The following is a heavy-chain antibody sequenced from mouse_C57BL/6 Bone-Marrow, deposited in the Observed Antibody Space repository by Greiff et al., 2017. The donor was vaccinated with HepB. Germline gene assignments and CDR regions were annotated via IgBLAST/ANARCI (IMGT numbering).Heavy chain of an antibody. V-gene: IGHV1-61*01. CDR3: AIGGYSNYLAWFAY. J-gene: IGHJ3*01. Sequence: QVQLQQPGAELVRPGSSVKLSCKASGYTFTSYWMDWVKQRPGQGLEWIGNIYPSDSETHYNQKFKGKATLTVDKSSSTAYMQLSSLTSEDSAVYYCAIGGYSNYLAWFAYWGQGTLVTVSA. CDR1: GYTFTSYW. D-gene: IGHD2-5*01. CDR2: IYPSDSET.